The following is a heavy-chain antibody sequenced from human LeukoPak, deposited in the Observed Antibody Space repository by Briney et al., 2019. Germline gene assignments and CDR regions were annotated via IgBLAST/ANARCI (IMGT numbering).Heavy chain of an antibody. CDR1: GGTFSSFA. Sequence: ASVKVSCKASGGTFSSFAISWVRQAPGQGLEWMGGIIPFFGTTNYAQKFQGRVTITADESTNTPYMELSSLRFEDTAVYYCARGEVVPAALGPWGQGTLVTVSS. CDR3: ARGEVVPAALGP. CDR2: IIPFFGTT. V-gene: IGHV1-69*13. D-gene: IGHD2-2*01. J-gene: IGHJ5*02.